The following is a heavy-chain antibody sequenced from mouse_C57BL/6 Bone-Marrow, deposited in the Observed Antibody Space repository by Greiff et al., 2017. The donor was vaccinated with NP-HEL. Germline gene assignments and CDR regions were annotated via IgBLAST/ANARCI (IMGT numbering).Heavy chain of an antibody. D-gene: IGHD4-1*01. Sequence: QVQLKQSGAELVKPGASVKLSCKASGYTFTSYWMQWVKQRPGQGLEWIGEIDPSDSYTNYNQKFKGKATLTVDTSSSTAYMQLSSLTSEDSAVYYCARWLGRAMDYWGQGTSVTVSS. J-gene: IGHJ4*01. CDR1: GYTFTSYW. CDR2: IDPSDSYT. V-gene: IGHV1-50*01. CDR3: ARWLGRAMDY.